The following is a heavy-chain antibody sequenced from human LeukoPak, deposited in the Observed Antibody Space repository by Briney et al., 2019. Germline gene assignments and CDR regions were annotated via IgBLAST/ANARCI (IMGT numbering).Heavy chain of an antibody. CDR1: GCTVSTTY. Sequence: PGGSLRLSCEVSGCTVSTTYMSWVRQAPGKGLEWVSILYRGGATYYADSVKGRFSISRHDSNNTLFLQMNSLRPEDTAVYYCARGDYYDDCGYSDWGQGTLVTVSS. D-gene: IGHD3-22*01. CDR2: LYRGGAT. V-gene: IGHV3-53*04. CDR3: ARGDYYDDCGYSD. J-gene: IGHJ4*02.